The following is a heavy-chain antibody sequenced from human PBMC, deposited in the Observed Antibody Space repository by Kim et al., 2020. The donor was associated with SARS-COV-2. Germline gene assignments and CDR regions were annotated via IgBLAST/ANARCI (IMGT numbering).Heavy chain of an antibody. CDR1: GLSISDFG. CDR2: ISHDGTKE. V-gene: IGHV3-30*18. Sequence: GGSLRLSCAASGLSISDFGMHWVRQAPGKGLEWVAVISHDGTKEYYGDSVKGRFTISRDNSKNTLYLQMNSLRVEDTAVYFCAKDWGYYGDDGMDVWGQGTTVPVSS. J-gene: IGHJ6*02. D-gene: IGHD3-22*01. CDR3: AKDWGYYGDDGMDV.